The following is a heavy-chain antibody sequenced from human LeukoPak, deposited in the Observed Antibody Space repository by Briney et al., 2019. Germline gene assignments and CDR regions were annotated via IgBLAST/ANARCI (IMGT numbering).Heavy chain of an antibody. Sequence: PGGSLRLSCAASGFTFSSYAMSWVRQAPGKGLEWVSAISGSGGSTYYADSVKGRFTISRDNSKNTLYLQMNSLRAEDTAVYYCAKDDKRIRYFSPRLFFGMDVWGQGTTVTVSS. CDR2: ISGSGGST. CDR3: AKDDKRIRYFSPRLFFGMDV. D-gene: IGHD3-9*01. J-gene: IGHJ6*02. V-gene: IGHV3-23*01. CDR1: GFTFSSYA.